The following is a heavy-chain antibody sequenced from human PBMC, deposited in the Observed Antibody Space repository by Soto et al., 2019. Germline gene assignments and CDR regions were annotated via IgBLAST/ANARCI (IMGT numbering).Heavy chain of an antibody. CDR1: GFTFSSYG. CDR2: ISYDGSNK. V-gene: IGHV3-30*18. J-gene: IGHJ4*02. Sequence: GGSLRLSCAASGFTFSSYGMHWVRQAPGKGLEWVAVISYDGSNKYYADSVKGRFTISRDNSKNTLYLQMNSLRAEDTAVYYCAKLPLVPAAISDYCGQGTMVTVYS. CDR3: AKLPLVPAAISDY. D-gene: IGHD2-2*02.